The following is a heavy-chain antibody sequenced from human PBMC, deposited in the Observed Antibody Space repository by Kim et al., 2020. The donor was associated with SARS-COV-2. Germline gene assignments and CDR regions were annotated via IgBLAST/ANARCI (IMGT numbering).Heavy chain of an antibody. J-gene: IGHJ6*02. CDR1: GYTFTSYY. CDR2: INPSGGST. D-gene: IGHD2-2*01. Sequence: ASVKVSCKASGYTFTSYYMHWVRQAPGQGLEWMGIINPSGGSTSYAQKFQGRVTMTRDTSTSTVYMELSSLRSEDTAVYYCARGKIVVVPAAMWWDYYYGMDVWGQGTTVTVSS. V-gene: IGHV1-46*01. CDR3: ARGKIVVVPAAMWWDYYYGMDV.